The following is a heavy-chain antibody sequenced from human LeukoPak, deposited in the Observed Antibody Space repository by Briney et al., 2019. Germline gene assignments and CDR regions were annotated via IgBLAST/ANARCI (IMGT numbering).Heavy chain of an antibody. D-gene: IGHD1-26*01. CDR3: ARKSGSINWFDP. Sequence: ASVKVSCKASGYTFTGYYMHWVRQAPGQGPEWMGRINPNSGGTNYAQKFQGRVTMTRDTSISTAYMELSRLRSDDTAVYYCARKSGSINWFDPWGQGTLVTVSS. CDR1: GYTFTGYY. CDR2: INPNSGGT. V-gene: IGHV1-2*06. J-gene: IGHJ5*02.